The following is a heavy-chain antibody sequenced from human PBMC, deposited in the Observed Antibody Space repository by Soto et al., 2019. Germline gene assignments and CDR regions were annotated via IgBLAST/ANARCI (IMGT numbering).Heavy chain of an antibody. CDR3: ARGNYGGFDY. Sequence: GGSLRLSCAASGFTFSYYWMHWVRQTPEKGLVWVARIYSDGRATTYADSVKGRFTISRDNSKNTLYLQMKCLRFDYTAVYYCARGNYGGFDYWGQGTLVTVSS. D-gene: IGHD4-17*01. J-gene: IGHJ4*02. CDR2: IYSDGRAT. V-gene: IGHV3-74*03. CDR1: GFTFSYYW.